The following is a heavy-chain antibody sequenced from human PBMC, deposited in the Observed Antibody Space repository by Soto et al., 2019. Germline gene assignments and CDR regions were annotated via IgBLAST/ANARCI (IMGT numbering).Heavy chain of an antibody. CDR3: ARDGNFAFLGYSFAFAF. CDR2: MNLDTGGT. CDR1: GYRFTAYY. J-gene: IGHJ4*02. V-gene: IGHV1-2*06. D-gene: IGHD5-18*01. Sequence: QVQLVQSGAEVKKPGASVRVSCEASGYRFTAYYIHWVRQAPGQGLEWMGRMNLDTGGTTYAQKFQGRVTMTRDTSISTAYMEVSSLKSDDTAMYYCARDGNFAFLGYSFAFAFWGQGTLVTVSS.